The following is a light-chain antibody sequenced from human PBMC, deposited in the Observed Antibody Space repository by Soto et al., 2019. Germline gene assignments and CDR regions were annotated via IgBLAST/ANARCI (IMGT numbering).Light chain of an antibody. J-gene: IGKJ1*01. CDR1: QSISSW. V-gene: IGKV1-5*03. CDR2: KAS. Sequence: DIQSTQSPATLSASVGDRVTITCRASQSISSWLAWYQQKPGKAPKPLIYKASSLESGVPSRFSGSGSGTEFTLTISSLQPDDFATYYCQQYNSYWTFGQGTKVDIK. CDR3: QQYNSYWT.